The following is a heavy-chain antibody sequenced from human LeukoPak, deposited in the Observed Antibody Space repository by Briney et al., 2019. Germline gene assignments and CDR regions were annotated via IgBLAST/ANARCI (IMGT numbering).Heavy chain of an antibody. CDR2: ISYDGSNK. CDR3: ARESLRFLEWLLHY. D-gene: IGHD3-3*01. CDR1: GFTFSSYA. Sequence: GGSLRLPCAASGFTFSSYAMHWVRQAPGKGLEWVAVISYDGSNKYYADSVKGRFTISRDNSKNTLYLQMNSLRAEDTAVYYCARESLRFLEWLLHYWGQGTLVTVSS. J-gene: IGHJ4*02. V-gene: IGHV3-30*04.